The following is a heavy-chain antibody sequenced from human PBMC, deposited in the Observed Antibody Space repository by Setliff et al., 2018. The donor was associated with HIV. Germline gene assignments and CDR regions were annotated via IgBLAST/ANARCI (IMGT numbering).Heavy chain of an antibody. CDR1: GFTFSSYA. Sequence: PGGSLRLSCAASGFTFSSYAMSWVRRAPGKGLEWVSTISDSGGSTHYADSVKGRFTISRDNSKNTLYLQMNSLRAEDTAVYYCAKDRRGFSGWYSDRDDAFDIWGQGTMVTVSS. CDR3: AKDRRGFSGWYSDRDDAFDI. V-gene: IGHV3-23*01. CDR2: ISDSGGST. D-gene: IGHD6-19*01. J-gene: IGHJ3*02.